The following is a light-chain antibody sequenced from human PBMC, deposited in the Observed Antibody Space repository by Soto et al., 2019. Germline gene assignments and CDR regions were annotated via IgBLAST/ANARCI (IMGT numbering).Light chain of an antibody. Sequence: RVMTQSPVTLSVSPGERVTLSCRASQAISNNLASYQHTPGQAPRLLIYGASTRATGIPARFSGSGSWTEFTLTISSLPSEDFEIYYGAHYNSGPITFGQGRRLEIK. CDR3: AHYNSGPIT. CDR1: QAISNN. J-gene: IGKJ5*01. CDR2: GAS. V-gene: IGKV3-15*01.